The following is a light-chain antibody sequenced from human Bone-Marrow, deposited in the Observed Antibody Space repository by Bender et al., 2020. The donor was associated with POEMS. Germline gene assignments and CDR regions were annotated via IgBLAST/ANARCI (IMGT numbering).Light chain of an antibody. CDR1: SSDVGSYNL. CDR2: DVT. CDR3: QVWDSSSVQGV. J-gene: IGLJ3*02. Sequence: QSALTQPASVSGSPGQSITISCTGASSDVGSYNLVSWFQQHPGKAPKLMIYDVTKRPSGVPDRFSGSNSGNAATLTISRVEAGDEADYYCQVWDSSSVQGVFGGGTKLTVL. V-gene: IGLV2-14*02.